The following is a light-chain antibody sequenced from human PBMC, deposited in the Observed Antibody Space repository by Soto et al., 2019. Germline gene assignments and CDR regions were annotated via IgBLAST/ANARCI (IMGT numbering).Light chain of an antibody. J-gene: IGLJ1*01. CDR2: EVT. CDR1: SSDIGAYNF. V-gene: IGLV2-8*01. Sequence: QSALTQPPSASGSPGQSVTISCTGTSSDIGAYNFVSWFQQHPGKAPKLLIYEVTQRPSGVPDRFSGSKSGNTASLTVSGLQADDEADYYCGSYVGDNTNVFGTATKLTVL. CDR3: GSYVGDNTNV.